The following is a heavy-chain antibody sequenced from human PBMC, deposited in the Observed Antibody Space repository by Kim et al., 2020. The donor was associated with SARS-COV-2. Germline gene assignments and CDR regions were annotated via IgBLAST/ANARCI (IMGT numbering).Heavy chain of an antibody. CDR3: VKALGSRPEGY. Sequence: GGSLRLSCAASGFTFSRSWMNWVRQTPGKGLEWVANIKNDGNEKNYVDSVKGRFTISRDNSENSVYLQMNSLRVEDTAVYYCVKALGSRPEGYWGQGTLVTVSS. CDR2: IKNDGNEK. D-gene: IGHD2-2*01. CDR1: GFTFSRSW. J-gene: IGHJ4*02. V-gene: IGHV3-7*01.